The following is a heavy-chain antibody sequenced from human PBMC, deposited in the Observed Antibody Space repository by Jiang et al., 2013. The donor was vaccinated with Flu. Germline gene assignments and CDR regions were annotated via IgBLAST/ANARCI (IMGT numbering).Heavy chain of an antibody. CDR3: ARSGPTIFGVPLYYYYGMDV. V-gene: IGHV4-59*01. J-gene: IGHJ6*02. CDR2: IYYSGST. CDR1: GGSISSYY. Sequence: SLTCTVSGGSISSYYWSWIRQPPGKGLEWIGYIYYSGSTNYNPSLKSRVTISVDTSKNQFSLKLSSVTAADTAVYYCARSGPTIFGVPLYYYYGMDVWGQGTTVTVSS. D-gene: IGHD3-3*01.